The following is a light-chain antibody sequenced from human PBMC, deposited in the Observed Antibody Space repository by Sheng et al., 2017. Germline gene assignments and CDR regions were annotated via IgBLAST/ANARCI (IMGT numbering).Light chain of an antibody. CDR2: DNT. CDR1: SSNIGAGYA. J-gene: IGLJ3*02. CDR3: QSYDSSLSVWV. Sequence: QPVLTQPPSVSGAPGQRVTIPCTGSSSNIGAGYAVHWYQRLPGTAPKLLIYDNTDRPSGVPDRFSGSKSGTSASLAITGLQPEDEADYYCQSYDSSLSVWVFGGGTNLSVL. V-gene: IGLV1-40*01.